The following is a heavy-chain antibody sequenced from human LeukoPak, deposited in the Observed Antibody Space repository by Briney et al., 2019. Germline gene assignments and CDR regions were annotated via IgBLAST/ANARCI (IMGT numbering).Heavy chain of an antibody. J-gene: IGHJ4*02. Sequence: SQTLSLTCAISGDSVTSNSAAWNWIRQSPSRGLEWLGRTYYRSKWYTYYAASVKSRIAINRDTSKNQFSLQLNSVTPEDTAVYYCARSTGPIDYWGQGTLVTVSS. CDR1: GDSVTSNSAA. V-gene: IGHV6-1*01. CDR3: ARSTGPIDY. CDR2: TYYRSKWYT. D-gene: IGHD1-1*01.